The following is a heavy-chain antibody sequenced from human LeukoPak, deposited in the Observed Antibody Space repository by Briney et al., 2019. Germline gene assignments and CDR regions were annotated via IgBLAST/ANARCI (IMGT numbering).Heavy chain of an antibody. CDR1: GGTFSSYA. D-gene: IGHD3-22*01. V-gene: IGHV1-69*13. CDR3: ARVIKRTYYYDSSGYYKAFDI. Sequence: SVKVSCKASGGTFSSYAISWVRQAPGQGLEWMGGIIPIFGTANYAQKFQGRVTITADESTSTAYMELSSLRSEDTAVYYCARVIKRTYYYDSSGYYKAFDIWGQGTTVTVSS. J-gene: IGHJ3*02. CDR2: IIPIFGTA.